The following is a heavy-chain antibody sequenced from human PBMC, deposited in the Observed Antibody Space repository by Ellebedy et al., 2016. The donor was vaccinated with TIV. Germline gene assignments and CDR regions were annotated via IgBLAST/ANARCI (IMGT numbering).Heavy chain of an antibody. V-gene: IGHV3-74*01. J-gene: IGHJ4*02. CDR3: ARSRQEGATPPGDY. D-gene: IGHD1-26*01. CDR1: GFTFSSYW. CDR2: INSDGSS. Sequence: GESLKISCAASGFTFSSYWMHWARQAPGKGLVWVSRINSDGSSIYADSVKGRFTISRDNAKNTLYLQMDSLRAEDTAVYYCARSRQEGATPPGDYWGQGALVTVSS.